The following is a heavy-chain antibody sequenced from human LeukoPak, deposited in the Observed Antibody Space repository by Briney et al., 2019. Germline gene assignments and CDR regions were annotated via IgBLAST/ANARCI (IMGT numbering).Heavy chain of an antibody. CDR1: GYTFTGYY. CDR2: INPNSAGT. CDR3: AVGYSSGWYGGDY. V-gene: IGHV1-2*02. D-gene: IGHD6-19*01. J-gene: IGHJ4*02. Sequence: ASVKVSCKASGYTFTGYYIHWVRQAPGQGLEWMGWINPNSAGTHYAQKFQGRVTMTRDTSISTAYMELSRLRSDDTAVYYCAVGYSSGWYGGDYWGQGTLVTVSS.